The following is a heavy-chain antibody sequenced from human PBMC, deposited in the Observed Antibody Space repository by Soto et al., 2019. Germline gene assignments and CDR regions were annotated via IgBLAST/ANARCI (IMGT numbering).Heavy chain of an antibody. D-gene: IGHD5-18*01. CDR1: GYTFTSYD. Sequence: EASVKVSCKASGYTFTSYDINWVRQATGQGPEWMGWMNPNNGYTGDSQKFQGRVTMTSDTSISTAYMELSSLTSEDTAVYYCATIYSYGYGVDYWGQGTLVTVSS. V-gene: IGHV1-8*01. CDR2: MNPNNGYT. J-gene: IGHJ4*02. CDR3: ATIYSYGYGVDY.